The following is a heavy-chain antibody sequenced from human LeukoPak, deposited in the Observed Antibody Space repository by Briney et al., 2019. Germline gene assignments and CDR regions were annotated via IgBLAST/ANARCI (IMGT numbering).Heavy chain of an antibody. D-gene: IGHD1-26*01. CDR3: ARDHREQRKYAFDI. Sequence: LGGSLRLSCAASGFTFSSHSMNWVRQAPGKGLEWVSSISSSSSYIYYADSVKGRFTISRDNAKNSLYLQMNSLRAEDTAVYYCARDHREQRKYAFDIWGQGTMVTVSS. J-gene: IGHJ3*02. CDR1: GFTFSSHS. CDR2: ISSSSSYI. V-gene: IGHV3-21*01.